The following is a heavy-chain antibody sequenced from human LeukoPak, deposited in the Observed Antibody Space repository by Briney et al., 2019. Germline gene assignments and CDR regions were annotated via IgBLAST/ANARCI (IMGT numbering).Heavy chain of an antibody. Sequence: SETLSLTCAVYGGSFSGYYWTWMRQPPGKGREWIGEINHSGSTNYNPSLKSRVTISVDTSKNQFSLKVSSVTAADTAVYYCARGTSYRTRDWFDPWGQGTPVTVSS. D-gene: IGHD2-2*01. CDR1: GGSFSGYY. CDR3: ARGTSYRTRDWFDP. CDR2: INHSGST. J-gene: IGHJ5*02. V-gene: IGHV4-34*01.